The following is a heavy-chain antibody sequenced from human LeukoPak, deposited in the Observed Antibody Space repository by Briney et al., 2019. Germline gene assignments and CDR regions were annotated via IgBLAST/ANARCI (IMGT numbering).Heavy chain of an antibody. J-gene: IGHJ6*03. CDR3: ARDENSYYMDV. Sequence: PSETLSLTCAVSGVSISSGDYYWTWIRQPPGKGLEWIGYISYSGSTYYNPSLKSGITISLDPAKNQFSLKVTSVTAADTAVYYCARDENSYYMDVWGTGTTVTVSS. V-gene: IGHV4-30-4*08. CDR1: GVSISSGDYY. CDR2: ISYSGST.